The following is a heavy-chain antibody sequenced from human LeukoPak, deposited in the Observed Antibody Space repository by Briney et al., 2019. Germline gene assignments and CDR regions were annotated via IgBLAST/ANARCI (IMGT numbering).Heavy chain of an antibody. D-gene: IGHD3-22*01. CDR3: ARVTQDYYDSSGYRPEYFDY. CDR1: GFTFSDYY. V-gene: IGHV3-11*01. Sequence: GGSLRLSCAAPGFTFSDYYMSWIRQAPGKGLEWVSYISSSGSTIYYADSVKGRFTISRDNAKNSLYLQMNSLRAEDTAVYYCARVTQDYYDSSGYRPEYFDYWGQGTLVTVSS. CDR2: ISSSGSTI. J-gene: IGHJ4*02.